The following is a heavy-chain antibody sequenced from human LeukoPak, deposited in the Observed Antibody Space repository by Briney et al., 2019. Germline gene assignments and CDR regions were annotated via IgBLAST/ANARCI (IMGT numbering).Heavy chain of an antibody. Sequence: GGSLRLSCAASGFTFSDYYMSWIRQAPGKGLEWVSYISSSGSTIYYADSVKGRFTISRDNAKNSLYLQMNSLRAEDTAVYYCARERRSYCGGDCHSPYYYYYMDVWGKGTTVTVSS. V-gene: IGHV3-11*04. J-gene: IGHJ6*03. CDR3: ARERRSYCGGDCHSPYYYYYMDV. CDR2: ISSSGSTI. CDR1: GFTFSDYY. D-gene: IGHD2-21*02.